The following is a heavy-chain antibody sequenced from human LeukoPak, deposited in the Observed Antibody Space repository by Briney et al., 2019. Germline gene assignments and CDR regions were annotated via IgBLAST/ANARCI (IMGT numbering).Heavy chain of an antibody. J-gene: IGHJ4*02. CDR1: GGSIRSSYYY. D-gene: IGHD3-10*01. CDR2: IYDSGST. V-gene: IGHV4-39*01. Sequence: SETLSLTCTVSGGSIRSSYYYWGWIRQPPGKGLEWIGSIYDSGSTYYNPSLKSRVTISVDTSKNQFSLKLNSVTAADTAVYYCASRITMVRGVITDFDYWGQGTLVTVSS. CDR3: ASRITMVRGVITDFDY.